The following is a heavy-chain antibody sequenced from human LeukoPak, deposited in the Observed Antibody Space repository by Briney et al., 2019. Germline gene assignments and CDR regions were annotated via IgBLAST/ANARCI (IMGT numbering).Heavy chain of an antibody. CDR3: ARDFRNAGDY. J-gene: IGHJ4*02. CDR2: INQDGNEK. V-gene: IGHV3-7*01. Sequence: GGSLRLSCAASGFTFSTYWINWVRQAPGKGLEWVAVINQDGNEKYYVDSVRSRFTISRDNAKNSLYLQMNSLRAEDTAVYYCARDFRNAGDYWGQGTLVTVSS. CDR1: GFTFSTYW.